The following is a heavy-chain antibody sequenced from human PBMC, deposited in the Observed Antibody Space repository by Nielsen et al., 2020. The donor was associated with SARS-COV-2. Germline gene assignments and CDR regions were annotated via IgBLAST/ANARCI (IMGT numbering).Heavy chain of an antibody. J-gene: IGHJ4*02. D-gene: IGHD3-22*01. CDR1: GFTFSSYG. V-gene: IGHV3-30*03. CDR3: ARTSSGYYYAFDY. CDR2: ISYDGSNK. Sequence: SLKISCAASGFTFSSYGMHWVRQAPGKGLEWVAVISYDGSNKYYADSVKGRFTISRDNSKNTLYLQMNSLRAEDTAVYYCARTSSGYYYAFDYWGQGTLVTVSS.